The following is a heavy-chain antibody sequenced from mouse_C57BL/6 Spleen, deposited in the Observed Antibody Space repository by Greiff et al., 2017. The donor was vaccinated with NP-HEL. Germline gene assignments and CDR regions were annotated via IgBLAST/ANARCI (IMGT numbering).Heavy chain of an antibody. Sequence: EVMLVESGGGLVKPGGSLKLSCAASGFTFSDYGMHWVRQAPEKGLEWVAYISSGSSTIYYADTVKGRFTISRDNAKNTLFLEMTSLRSEDTAMYYCARTSTVVALPDYWGQGTTLTVSS. D-gene: IGHD1-1*01. V-gene: IGHV5-17*01. CDR3: ARTSTVVALPDY. CDR2: ISSGSSTI. J-gene: IGHJ2*01. CDR1: GFTFSDYG.